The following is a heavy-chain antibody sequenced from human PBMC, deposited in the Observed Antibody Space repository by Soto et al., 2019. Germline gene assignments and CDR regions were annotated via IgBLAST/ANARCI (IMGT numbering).Heavy chain of an antibody. J-gene: IGHJ4*02. Sequence: EVQLVESGGGLVQPGGSLRLSCAASGFTVSSNYMSWVRQAPGKGLEWVSVIYSGGSTYYADSVKGRFTISRDNSKITLYLQMNSLRAEDTAVYYCARVWSGGSCYLGTDYWGQGTLVTVSS. V-gene: IGHV3-66*01. CDR3: ARVWSGGSCYLGTDY. CDR1: GFTVSSNY. CDR2: IYSGGST. D-gene: IGHD2-15*01.